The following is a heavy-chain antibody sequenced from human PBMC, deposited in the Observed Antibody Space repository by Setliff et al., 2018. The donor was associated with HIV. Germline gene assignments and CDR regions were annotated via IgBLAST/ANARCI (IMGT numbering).Heavy chain of an antibody. CDR3: ARVVVVAAKLDY. CDR1: GYTFSTNA. J-gene: IGHJ4*02. D-gene: IGHD2-15*01. V-gene: IGHV1-3*01. Sequence: GASVKVSCKAFGYTFSTNAIHWVRQAPGQRLEWMGYINAGDDNTRYSEKFRGRVTITRDTSANTAYMELSSLRSEDTAVYYCARVVVVAAKLDYWGQGTLVTVSS. CDR2: INAGDDNT.